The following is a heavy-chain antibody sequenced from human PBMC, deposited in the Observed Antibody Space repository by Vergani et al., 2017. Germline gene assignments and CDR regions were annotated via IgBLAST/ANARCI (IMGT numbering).Heavy chain of an antibody. Sequence: QVQLVQSGAEVKKPGASVKVSCKASGYTFTGYYMHWVRQAPGQGLEWMGWINPNSGGTNYAQKFQGRVTMTRDTSISTAYMELSRLRSDDTAVYYCARAGHLNYYYYGMDVWGQGTTVTVSS. V-gene: IGHV1-2*02. CDR1: GYTFTGYY. CDR2: INPNSGGT. J-gene: IGHJ6*02. CDR3: ARAGHLNYYYYGMDV.